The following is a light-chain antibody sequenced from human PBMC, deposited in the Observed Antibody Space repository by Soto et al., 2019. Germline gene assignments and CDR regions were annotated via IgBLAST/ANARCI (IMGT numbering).Light chain of an antibody. J-gene: IGKJ5*01. V-gene: IGKV3-11*01. CDR3: QQRSNWPPIT. CDR1: QSVSSY. CDR2: DAS. Sequence: ETVLTQSPATLSLSPGERATLSCSASQSVSSYLAWYQQRPGQAPRLLIYDASNRATGIPARFSGSGSGTDFTLTISSLEAEDFAIYYCQQRSNWPPITFGQGTRLEIK.